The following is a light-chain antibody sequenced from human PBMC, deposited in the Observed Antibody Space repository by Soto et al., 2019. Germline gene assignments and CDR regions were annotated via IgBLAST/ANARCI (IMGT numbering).Light chain of an antibody. CDR1: SSDVGGYNF. J-gene: IGLJ1*01. V-gene: IGLV2-14*03. CDR3: SSYTTSSTLV. CDR2: EVS. Sequence: SVLTQPASVFGSPGQSITISCTGTSSDVGGYNFVSWYQQHPGKAPKLMIYEVSSRPSGVSNRFSGSKSGNTASLTISGLQPEDEADYYCSSYTTSSTLVFGPGTKVIVL.